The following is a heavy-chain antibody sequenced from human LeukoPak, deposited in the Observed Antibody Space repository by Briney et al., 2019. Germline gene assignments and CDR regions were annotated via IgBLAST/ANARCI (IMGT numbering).Heavy chain of an antibody. V-gene: IGHV4-59*01. CDR2: ISYSGST. CDR1: GGSISSYY. D-gene: IGHD4-17*01. CDR3: ARSLDYGAHYYYYMDV. J-gene: IGHJ6*03. Sequence: SSETLSLTCTVSGGSISSYYWSWIRQPPGKGLEWIGYISYSGSTNYNPSLKSRVTILVDTSRNQFSLKLSSVTAADTAVYYCARSLDYGAHYYYYMDVWGKGTTATVSS.